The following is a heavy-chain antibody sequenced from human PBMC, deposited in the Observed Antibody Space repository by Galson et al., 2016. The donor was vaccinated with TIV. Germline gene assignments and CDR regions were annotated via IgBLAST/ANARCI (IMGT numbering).Heavy chain of an antibody. CDR2: INDGGDST. D-gene: IGHD3/OR15-3a*01. Sequence: SLRLSCAASGFTFSSYWIHWVRQSPGKGLVWVSRINDGGDSTSSEDSVKGRSNISRDNAKKTVDLQMHSLRAEDTEIYYCAREAKAEFWTGYLDYWGQGNMVTVSS. V-gene: IGHV3-74*01. CDR3: AREAKAEFWTGYLDY. CDR1: GFTFSSYW. J-gene: IGHJ4*02.